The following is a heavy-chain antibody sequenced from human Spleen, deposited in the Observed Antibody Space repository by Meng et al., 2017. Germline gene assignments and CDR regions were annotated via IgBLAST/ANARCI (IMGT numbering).Heavy chain of an antibody. CDR3: ARVSLASGNYFDF. V-gene: IGHV3-30*01. Sequence: VQLVVVAARWVQPGRAHMTSCAASGFTFGNCGLHWVHRGRGKGLEWGAVKSHDGSTKYYADSVTGRFAISRDNSKNTLYLQMNSLRAEDTAVYYCARVSLASGNYFDFWGQGTLVTVSS. J-gene: IGHJ4*02. CDR2: KSHDGSTK. CDR1: GFTFGNCG.